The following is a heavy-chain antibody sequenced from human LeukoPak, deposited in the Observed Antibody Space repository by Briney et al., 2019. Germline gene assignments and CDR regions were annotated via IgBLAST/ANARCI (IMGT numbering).Heavy chain of an antibody. CDR1: GYTFTGYY. CDR3: ARLYSSSPLYYYYYMDV. Sequence: GASVKVSCKASGYTFTGYYMHWVRQAPGQGLEWMGWINPNSGGTNYAQKFQGRVTMTRDTSISTAYMELSRLRSDDTAVYYCARLYSSSPLYYYYYMDVWGKGTTVTVSS. D-gene: IGHD6-6*01. J-gene: IGHJ6*03. CDR2: INPNSGGT. V-gene: IGHV1-2*02.